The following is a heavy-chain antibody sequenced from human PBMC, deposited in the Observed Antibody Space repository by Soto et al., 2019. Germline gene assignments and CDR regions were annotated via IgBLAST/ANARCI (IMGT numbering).Heavy chain of an antibody. V-gene: IGHV3-21*01. CDR3: AREPLGSPAIDY. CDR2: ISSSSSYI. D-gene: IGHD2-2*01. J-gene: IGHJ4*02. Sequence: GGSLRLSCAASGFTFSSYSMNWVRQAPGKGPEWVSSISSSSSYIYYADSVKGRFTISRDNAKNSLYLQMNSLRAEDTAVYYCAREPLGSPAIDYWGQGTLVTVSS. CDR1: GFTFSSYS.